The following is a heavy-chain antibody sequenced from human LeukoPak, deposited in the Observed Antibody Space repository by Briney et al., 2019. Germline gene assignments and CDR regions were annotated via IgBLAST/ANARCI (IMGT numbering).Heavy chain of an antibody. CDR1: GHTLTELS. D-gene: IGHD7-27*01. J-gene: IGHJ4*02. V-gene: IGHV1-24*01. Sequence: ASVKVSCKVSGHTLTELSMHWVRQAPGKGLEWMGGFDPEDGETIYAQKFQGRVTMTEDTSTDTAYMELSSLRSEDTAVYYCATSRVVWGNFDYWGQGTLVTVSS. CDR3: ATSRVVWGNFDY. CDR2: FDPEDGET.